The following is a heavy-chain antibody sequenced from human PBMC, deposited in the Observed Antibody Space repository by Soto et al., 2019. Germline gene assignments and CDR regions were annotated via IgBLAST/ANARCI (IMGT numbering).Heavy chain of an antibody. CDR3: AREAGPDRWFDP. CDR2: ISTSGTT. D-gene: IGHD6-19*01. V-gene: IGHV4-4*07. J-gene: IGHJ5*02. CDR1: GASISNYF. Sequence: SETLSLTCTVSGASISNYFWTWIRQPAGKGLEWIGSISTSGTTNYNPSLKSRVTMSVETSKNHFSLNLSSVTAAETAVYYCAREAGPDRWFDPWGQGTLVTVS.